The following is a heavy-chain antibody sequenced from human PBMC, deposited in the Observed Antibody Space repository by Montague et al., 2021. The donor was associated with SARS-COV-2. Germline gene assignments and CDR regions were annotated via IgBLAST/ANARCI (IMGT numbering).Heavy chain of an antibody. CDR3: PESGRVSSSNPFDY. CDR2: ISYSGST. V-gene: IGHV4-31*02. D-gene: IGHD4-11*01. Sequence: ISYSGSTDYNPSFRSRVSISMDTSENQFSLKMNSVTAADTAVYYCPESGRVSSSNPFDYWGQGGLVTVSS. J-gene: IGHJ4*02.